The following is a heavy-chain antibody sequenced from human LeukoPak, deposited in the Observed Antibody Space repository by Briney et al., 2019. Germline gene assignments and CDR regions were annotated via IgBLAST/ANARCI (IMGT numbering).Heavy chain of an antibody. Sequence: PGRSLRLSCAASGFTFSSYGMHWVRQAPGKGLEWVAVISYDGSNKYYGDSVKGRVTISRDNSKNTLYLQMNSLRAEDTAVYYCAKSLHYDSSGYSHCHFYGMDVWGQGTTVTVSS. V-gene: IGHV3-30*18. D-gene: IGHD3-22*01. J-gene: IGHJ6*02. CDR2: ISYDGSNK. CDR1: GFTFSSYG. CDR3: AKSLHYDSSGYSHCHFYGMDV.